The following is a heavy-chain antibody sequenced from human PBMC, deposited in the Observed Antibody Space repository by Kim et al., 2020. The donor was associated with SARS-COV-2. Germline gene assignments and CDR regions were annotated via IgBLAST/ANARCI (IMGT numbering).Heavy chain of an antibody. Sequence: SETLSLTCNVSGGSISSGGYYWSWIRQHPGKGLEWIGYIYYSGSTYYNPSLKSRVTISVDTSKNQFSLKLNSMTAADTAVYYCARAGGDYYDTSGSTFDYWGQGTLVTVSS. V-gene: IGHV4-31*03. D-gene: IGHD3-22*01. J-gene: IGHJ4*02. CDR1: GGSISSGGYY. CDR3: ARAGGDYYDTSGSTFDY. CDR2: IYYSGST.